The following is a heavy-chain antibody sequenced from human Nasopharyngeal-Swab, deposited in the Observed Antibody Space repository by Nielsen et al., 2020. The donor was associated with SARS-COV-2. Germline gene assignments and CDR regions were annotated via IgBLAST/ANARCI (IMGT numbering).Heavy chain of an antibody. CDR2: VEYDGINK. J-gene: IGHJ6*02. Sequence: WSRKRPGKGLEWVAVVEYDGINKYNADSVTGRFTISRDNSKDTLHLQMNSLRAEDTAVYYCAKEEPGMFGVVGLDVWGQGTTVTVSS. D-gene: IGHD3-3*01. CDR3: AKEEPGMFGVVGLDV. V-gene: IGHV3-30*18.